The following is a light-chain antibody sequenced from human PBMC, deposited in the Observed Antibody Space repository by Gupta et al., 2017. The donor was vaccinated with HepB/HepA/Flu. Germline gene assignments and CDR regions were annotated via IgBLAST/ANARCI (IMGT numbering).Light chain of an antibody. CDR1: KLSDKF. V-gene: IGLV3-1*01. CDR2: QDD. CDR3: QTWDTNTAGV. J-gene: IGLJ2*01. Sequence: SYELTQPPSVSVSPGQTATITCSGDKLSDKFTCWYQQRPGQSPVLVIYQDDKRPFGIPPRFSASNSGNTATLTISGTQSLDEGVYYCQTWDTNTAGVFGGGTTLAVL.